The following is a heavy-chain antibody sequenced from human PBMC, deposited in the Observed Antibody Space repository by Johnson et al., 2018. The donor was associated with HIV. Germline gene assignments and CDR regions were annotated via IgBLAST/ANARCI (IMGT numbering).Heavy chain of an antibody. D-gene: IGHD3-16*01. Sequence: QVQLVESGGGVVQPGGSLRLSCAASGFTFSSFGMHWVRQAPAKGLEWVAFISYDGSDKDNADSVRGRFTISRDNSKNTLYLQMNSLGIEDTAVYYFARGSRYTYDNDDVYLLQAFDVWGQGTVVTVSS. J-gene: IGHJ3*01. CDR2: ISYDGSDK. CDR3: ARGSRYTYDNDDVYLLQAFDV. V-gene: IGHV3-30*04. CDR1: GFTFSSFG.